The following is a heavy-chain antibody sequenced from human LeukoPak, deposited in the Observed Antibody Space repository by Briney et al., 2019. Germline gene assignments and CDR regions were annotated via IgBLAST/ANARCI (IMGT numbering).Heavy chain of an antibody. Sequence: SETLSLTCTVSGGSISSYYWGWIRQPAGKGLEWIGRIYTSGSTNYNPSLKSRVTMSVDTSKNQFSLKLSSVTAADTAVYYCAREHVLLWFGELSDLYGMDVWGQGTTVTVSS. J-gene: IGHJ6*02. CDR3: AREHVLLWFGELSDLYGMDV. CDR2: IYTSGST. V-gene: IGHV4-4*07. D-gene: IGHD3-10*01. CDR1: GGSISSYY.